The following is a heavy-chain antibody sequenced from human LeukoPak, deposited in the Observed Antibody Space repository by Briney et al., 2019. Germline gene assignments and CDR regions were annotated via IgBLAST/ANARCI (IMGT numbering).Heavy chain of an antibody. Sequence: GASVKVSCKASGYTFTGYYMHWVRQAPGQGLEWMGWINPNSGGTNYAQKFQGRVTMTRDTSISTAYMELSRLRSDDTAVYYCARDQHSSRSTRYYYYYYMDVWGKGTTVTVSS. V-gene: IGHV1-2*02. D-gene: IGHD6-13*01. CDR3: ARDQHSSRSTRYYYYYYMDV. J-gene: IGHJ6*03. CDR2: INPNSGGT. CDR1: GYTFTGYY.